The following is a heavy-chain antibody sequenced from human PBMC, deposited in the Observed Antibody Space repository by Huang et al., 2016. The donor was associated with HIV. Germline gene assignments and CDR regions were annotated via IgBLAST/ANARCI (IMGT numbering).Heavy chain of an antibody. D-gene: IGHD5-18*01. J-gene: IGHJ5*01. CDR3: ARGGFNYGSFWDS. CDR1: DDVTSNSY. CDR2: ISYTGTT. Sequence: QVQLQESGPGLVKPSETVSVTCTVSDDVTSNSYWRWIRQSPGRGLEWLGYISYTGTTNYNPSLKSRVTISLATSKNQFSLTLSAVTAADTAVYFWARGGFNYGSFWDSWGQGTLVTVSS. V-gene: IGHV4-59*01.